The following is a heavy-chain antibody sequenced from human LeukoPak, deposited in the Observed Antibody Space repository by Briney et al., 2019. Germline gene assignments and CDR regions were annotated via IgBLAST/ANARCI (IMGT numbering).Heavy chain of an antibody. J-gene: IGHJ6*03. CDR2: ISAYNGNT. D-gene: IGHD3-10*01. CDR3: ARYPDRYYYGSGSYQLNYYYYYYMDV. V-gene: IGHV1-18*01. Sequence: ASVKVSCKASGYTFTSYAMHWVRQAPGQGLEWMGWISAYNGNTNYAQKLQGRVTMTTDTSTSTAYMELRSLRSDDTAVYYCARYPDRYYYGSGSYQLNYYYYYYMDVWGKGTTVTVSS. CDR1: GYTFTSYA.